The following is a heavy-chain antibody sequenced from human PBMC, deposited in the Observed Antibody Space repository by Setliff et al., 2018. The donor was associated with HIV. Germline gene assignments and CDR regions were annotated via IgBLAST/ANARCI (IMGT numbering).Heavy chain of an antibody. CDR2: IIPVFRTA. CDR1: GYKFTSYY. D-gene: IGHD5-12*01. CDR3: ARGATITYYFDY. Sequence: SVKVSCKASGYKFTSYYIHWVRQAPGQGLEWMGGIIPVFRTANYAQKFQGRVTITADESTSTAYMELSSLRSEDTAVYYCARGATITYYFDYWGQGTLVTVSS. J-gene: IGHJ4*02. V-gene: IGHV1-69*13.